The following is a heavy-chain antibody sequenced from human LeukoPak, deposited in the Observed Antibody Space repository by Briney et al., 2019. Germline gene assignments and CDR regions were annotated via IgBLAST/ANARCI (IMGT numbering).Heavy chain of an antibody. Sequence: GGSLRLSCAASGFTFSSYAMSWVRQAPGKGLEWVSAISGSGGSTYYADSVKGRFTISRDNSKNTLYLQMNSLRAEDTAVYYCAKLTQEGGSFPPSAEYFQHWGQGTLVTVSS. D-gene: IGHD1-26*01. J-gene: IGHJ1*01. CDR3: AKLTQEGGSFPPSAEYFQH. V-gene: IGHV3-23*01. CDR2: ISGSGGST. CDR1: GFTFSSYA.